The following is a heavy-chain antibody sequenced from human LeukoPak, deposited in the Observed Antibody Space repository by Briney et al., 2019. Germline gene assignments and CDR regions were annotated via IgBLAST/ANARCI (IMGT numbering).Heavy chain of an antibody. D-gene: IGHD3-10*01. Sequence: ASVKVSCKASGGTFSSYAISWVRQAPGQGLEWMGGIIPIIGTANYAQKFQGRVTITADESTSTAYMELSSLRSEDTAVYYCARAGELLWFGESPAGANYYFDYWGQGTLVTVSS. CDR1: GGTFSSYA. CDR3: ARAGELLWFGESPAGANYYFDY. CDR2: IIPIIGTA. J-gene: IGHJ4*02. V-gene: IGHV1-69*13.